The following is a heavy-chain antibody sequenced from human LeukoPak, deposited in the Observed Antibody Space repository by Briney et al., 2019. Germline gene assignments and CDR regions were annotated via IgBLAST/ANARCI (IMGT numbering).Heavy chain of an antibody. Sequence: GGSLRLSCAASGFTFSSYAMSWVRLAPGKGLEWVSAITGNGGSTYYADSVRGRFTISRDNSKNTVYLQMSSLRAEDTAVYYCAKEIRRGYSYGNDAFDIWGQGTMVTVSS. D-gene: IGHD5-18*01. CDR1: GFTFSSYA. CDR3: AKEIRRGYSYGNDAFDI. J-gene: IGHJ3*02. V-gene: IGHV3-23*01. CDR2: ITGNGGST.